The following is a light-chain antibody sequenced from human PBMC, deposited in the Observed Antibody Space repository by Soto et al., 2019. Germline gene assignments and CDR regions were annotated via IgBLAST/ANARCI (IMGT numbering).Light chain of an antibody. CDR3: QQRQSWPRT. Sequence: EIXLTQSPTTLSSFPGDRVTLSCRASQAVNTRLAWYQHKPGQAPRLIIYLASNRAAGVPARLSGSGSGKDFTITISNVEPEDFAVYYCQQRQSWPRTFGQGTKVDI. CDR1: QAVNTR. CDR2: LAS. V-gene: IGKV3-11*01. J-gene: IGKJ1*01.